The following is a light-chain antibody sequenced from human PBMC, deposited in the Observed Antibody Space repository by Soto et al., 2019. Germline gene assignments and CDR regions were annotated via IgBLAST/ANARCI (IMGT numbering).Light chain of an antibody. CDR1: QSISSW. Sequence: DIQMTQSPSTLSASVGDRVTITCRASQSISSWLAWYQQKPGKAPKLLIYKASSLESGVPSRFSGSGSGTEFTLTISSLQPEDVATYYCQHCDYLPIFGPGTTVDFK. V-gene: IGKV1-5*03. CDR2: KAS. CDR3: QHCDYLPI. J-gene: IGKJ3*01.